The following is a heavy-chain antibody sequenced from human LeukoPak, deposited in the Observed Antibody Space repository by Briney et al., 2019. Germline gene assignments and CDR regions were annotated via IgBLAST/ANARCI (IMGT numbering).Heavy chain of an antibody. D-gene: IGHD2-2*01. CDR2: ISGSGGST. CDR3: AKDVGNPGRIVVVPAAMAY. V-gene: IGHV3-23*01. Sequence: PGGSLRLSCAASGFTFSSYAMSWVRQAPGKGLEWVSAISGSGGSTYYADSVKGRFTIPRDNSKNTLYLQMNSLRAEDTAVYYCAKDVGNPGRIVVVPAAMAYWGQGTLVTVSS. CDR1: GFTFSSYA. J-gene: IGHJ4*02.